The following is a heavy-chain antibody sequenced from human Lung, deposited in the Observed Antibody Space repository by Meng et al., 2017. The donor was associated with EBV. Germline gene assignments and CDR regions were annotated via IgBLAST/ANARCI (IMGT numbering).Heavy chain of an antibody. V-gene: IGHV4-31*03. CDR1: GGSISSGGYY. Sequence: QVQPRESGPGLVKPPQTLSLPCTGSGGSISSGGYYWSWIRQHPGKGLEWIGYIYYSGSTYYNPSLKSRVTISVDTSKNQFSLKLSSVTAADTAVYYCAATVNDGYFDYWGQGTLVTVSS. CDR2: IYYSGST. D-gene: IGHD4-11*01. J-gene: IGHJ4*02. CDR3: AATVNDGYFDY.